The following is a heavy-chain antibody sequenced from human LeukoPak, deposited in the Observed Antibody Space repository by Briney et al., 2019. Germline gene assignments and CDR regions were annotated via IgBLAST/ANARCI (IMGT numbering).Heavy chain of an antibody. V-gene: IGHV3-74*01. D-gene: IGHD2-2*01. CDR3: VSFYETY. J-gene: IGHJ4*02. CDR1: GFSFSSYG. CDR2: INSDGSWT. Sequence: PGRSLRLSCAASGFSFSSYGMHWVRQAPGKGLVWVSHINSDGSWTSYADSVKGRSTISKDNAKNTVYLQMNNLRVEDTAVYYCVSFYETYWGRGTLVTVSS.